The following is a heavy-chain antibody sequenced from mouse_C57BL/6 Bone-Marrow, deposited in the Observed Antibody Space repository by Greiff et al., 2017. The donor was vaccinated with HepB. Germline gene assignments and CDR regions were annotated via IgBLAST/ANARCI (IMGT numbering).Heavy chain of an antibody. CDR3: ASHYGSSWFAY. CDR1: GFSLTSYG. J-gene: IGHJ3*01. V-gene: IGHV2-6*01. CDR2: IWGVGST. D-gene: IGHD1-1*01. Sequence: VKLQESGPGLVAPSQSLSITCTVSGFSLTSYGVDWVRQSPGKGLEWLGVIWGVGSTNYNSALKSRLSISKDNSKSQVFLKMNSLQTDDTAMYYCASHYGSSWFAYWGQGTLVTDSA.